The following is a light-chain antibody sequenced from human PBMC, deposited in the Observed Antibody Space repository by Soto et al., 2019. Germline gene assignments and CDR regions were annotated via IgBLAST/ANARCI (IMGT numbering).Light chain of an antibody. CDR3: QEYNGNSSST. J-gene: IGKJ1*01. V-gene: IGKV1-5*03. CDR2: DAS. CDR1: QSVNRW. Sequence: DIQMTQSPSTLSASVGDRVTITCRASQSVNRWFAWYQQKPGRAPKLLIYDASRLESGVPSRFSSSGSGTEFTLTISSLQPDDFSTYYCQEYNGNSSSTFGQGTKVEVK.